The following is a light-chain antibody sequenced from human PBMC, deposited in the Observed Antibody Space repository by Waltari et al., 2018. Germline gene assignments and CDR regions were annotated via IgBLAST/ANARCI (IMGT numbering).Light chain of an antibody. CDR2: GET. CDR1: QSVSNSNY. Sequence: IVLTQSPGTLYLSPGARATLSCRTSQSVSNSNYLAWYQQKPGQAPRLLIYGETNTATGVPGRFTASGSGTDFTLTISRLEPEDFAIYYCQQYGASPNIAFGQGTRLEIK. V-gene: IGKV3-20*01. J-gene: IGKJ5*01. CDR3: QQYGASPNIA.